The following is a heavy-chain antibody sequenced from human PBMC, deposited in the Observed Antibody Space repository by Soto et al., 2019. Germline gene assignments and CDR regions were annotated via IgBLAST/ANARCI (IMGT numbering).Heavy chain of an antibody. V-gene: IGHV3-23*01. CDR1: GFTFKNYG. CDR2: VSAGGTNT. Sequence: EVQLLQSGGGLKQPGGSLRLSCFGSGFTFKNYGMSWVRQAPGRGLEWVSGVSAGGTNTYYADSVKGRFTVSRDNSKNMLFLEMNSLRDEDTAMYFYAKDRQSFDLWGQGTRVTVSS. J-gene: IGHJ4*02. D-gene: IGHD6-6*01. CDR3: AKDRQSFDL.